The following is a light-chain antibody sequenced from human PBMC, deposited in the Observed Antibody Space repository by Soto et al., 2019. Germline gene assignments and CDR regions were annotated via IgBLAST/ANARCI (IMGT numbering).Light chain of an antibody. Sequence: ESVLTQSPGTLSLSPGERATLSCRASQSVSSSFLAWYQQKPGQAPRLLIYGASSRATGIPDRFSGSGYGTDFPLTISRLEPEDFAVYYCQQYDSSPRTFGQGTKVEI. CDR3: QQYDSSPRT. CDR1: QSVSSSF. V-gene: IGKV3-20*01. J-gene: IGKJ1*01. CDR2: GAS.